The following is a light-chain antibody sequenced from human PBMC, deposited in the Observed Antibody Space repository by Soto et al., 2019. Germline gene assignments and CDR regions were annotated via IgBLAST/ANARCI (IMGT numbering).Light chain of an antibody. Sequence: SALTHPASGPGSPGQPITISCTGTSSDVGAYNFVSWYQQQPGKAPKLMIYEVIHRPSGISTRFSGSKSGNTASLTISGVQAEDEADYYCSAYTTSSTLVFGTGTKVTVL. CDR2: EVI. CDR1: SSDVGAYNF. J-gene: IGLJ1*01. V-gene: IGLV2-14*01. CDR3: SAYTTSSTLV.